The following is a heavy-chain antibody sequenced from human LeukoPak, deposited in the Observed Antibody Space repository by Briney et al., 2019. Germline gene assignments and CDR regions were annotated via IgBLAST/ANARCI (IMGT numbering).Heavy chain of an antibody. D-gene: IGHD1-26*01. CDR1: GFTFSDHY. V-gene: IGHV3-72*01. CDR3: AREWDSGSYYLGYFDY. Sequence: GGSLRHSCAAAGFTFSDHYMDWVRQAPGKGLEWVSRIRNKANSYTTEYAASVTGRFTISRDDSKNSLYLQMNSLKCEDTAVYYCAREWDSGSYYLGYFDYWGQGTLVTVSS. J-gene: IGHJ4*02. CDR2: IRNKANSYTT.